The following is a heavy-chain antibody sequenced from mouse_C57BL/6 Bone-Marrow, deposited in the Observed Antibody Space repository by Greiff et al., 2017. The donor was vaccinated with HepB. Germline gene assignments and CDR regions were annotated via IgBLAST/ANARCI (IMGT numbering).Heavy chain of an antibody. Sequence: EVHLVESGPELVKPGASVKISCKASGYSFTDYNMNWVKQSNGKSLEWIGVINPNYGTTSYNQKFKGKATLTVDQSSSTAYMQLNSLTSEDSAVYYCATYGNYVRGYYFDYWGQGTTLTVSS. CDR2: INPNYGTT. CDR1: GYSFTDYN. D-gene: IGHD2-1*01. V-gene: IGHV1-39*01. CDR3: ATYGNYVRGYYFDY. J-gene: IGHJ2*01.